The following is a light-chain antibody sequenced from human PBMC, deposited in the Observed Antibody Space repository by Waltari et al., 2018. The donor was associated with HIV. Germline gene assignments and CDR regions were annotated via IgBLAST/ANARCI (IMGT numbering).Light chain of an antibody. CDR2: AAS. V-gene: IGKV1D-8*01. CDR3: QQYYSFPWT. CDR1: PGISSY. Sequence: VIWMTQSPSLLSASTGDRVTISCRMSPGISSYLAWYQQKPGKAPELLIYAASTLQSGVPSRFSGSGYGTDFTLTISCLQSEDFATYYCQQYYSFPWTFGQGTKVEIK. J-gene: IGKJ1*01.